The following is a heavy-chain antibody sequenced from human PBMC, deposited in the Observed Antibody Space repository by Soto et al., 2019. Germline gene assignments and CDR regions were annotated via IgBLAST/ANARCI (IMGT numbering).Heavy chain of an antibody. J-gene: IGHJ6*02. Sequence: HPGGSLRLSCAASGFTFSSSTMNWVRQAPGKGLEWVSAIIDSGGYTYYADSVKGRFTISRDNSKNTLYLQMNSLRAEDTALYYCAKETYYYYGMDVWGQGTTVTVS. CDR2: IIDSGGYT. CDR3: AKETYYYYGMDV. V-gene: IGHV3-23*01. CDR1: GFTFSSST.